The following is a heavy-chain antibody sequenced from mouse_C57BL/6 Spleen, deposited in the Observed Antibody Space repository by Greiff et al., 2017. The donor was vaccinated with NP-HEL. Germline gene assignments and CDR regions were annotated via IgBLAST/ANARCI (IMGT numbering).Heavy chain of an antibody. D-gene: IGHD1-1*01. CDR1: GYTFTSYW. J-gene: IGHJ4*01. CDR2: IHPNSGST. Sequence: QVQLQQPGAELVKPGASVKLSCKASGYTFTSYWMHWVKQRPGQGLEWIGMIHPNSGSTNYNEKFKSKATLTVDKSSSTAYMQLRSLTSEDSAVYYCARSTTVVVRSPYYARDYWGQGTSVTVSS. V-gene: IGHV1-64*01. CDR3: ARSTTVVVRSPYYARDY.